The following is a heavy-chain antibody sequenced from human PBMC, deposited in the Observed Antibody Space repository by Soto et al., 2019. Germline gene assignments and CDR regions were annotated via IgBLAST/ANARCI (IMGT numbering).Heavy chain of an antibody. J-gene: IGHJ4*02. Sequence: AGGPLRLSCAASEFTFSLYWMHWVRQAPGKGLVWVSRINSDGSDTSYADSVKGRFTISRDNAKNTLYLQMNSLRAEDTAVYYCARDRSGPDYWGQGTLVTVSS. D-gene: IGHD3-3*01. CDR3: ARDRSGPDY. V-gene: IGHV3-74*01. CDR2: INSDGSDT. CDR1: EFTFSLYW.